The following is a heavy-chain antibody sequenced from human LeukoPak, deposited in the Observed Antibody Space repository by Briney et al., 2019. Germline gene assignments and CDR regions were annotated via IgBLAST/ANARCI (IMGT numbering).Heavy chain of an antibody. CDR1: GYTFTGYY. D-gene: IGHD1-26*01. J-gene: IGHJ4*02. V-gene: IGHV1-2*02. Sequence: GASVKVSCKASGYTFTGYYMHWVRQAPGQGLEWMGWINPNSGDTNYAQKFKGRVTMTWDTSISTAYLEMSRLKSDDTAVYYCARSPPRQWELLDYWGQGTLVTVSS. CDR3: ARSPPRQWELLDY. CDR2: INPNSGDT.